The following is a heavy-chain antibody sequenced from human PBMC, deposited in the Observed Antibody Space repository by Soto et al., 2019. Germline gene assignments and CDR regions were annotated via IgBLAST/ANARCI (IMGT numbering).Heavy chain of an antibody. CDR1: GDSISNRDYY. D-gene: IGHD3-16*01. J-gene: IGHJ4*02. CDR3: ARAVPGTVGDFDY. V-gene: IGHV4-39*02. CDR2: NGGDA. Sequence: SETLSLTCTLSGDSISNRDYYWAWIRQPPGQGLEWIGSNGGDAHSNPSLKSRVSTAVDTSRNHFSLRLNSVTAADTAVYYCARAVPGTVGDFDYWGQGTLVTVSS.